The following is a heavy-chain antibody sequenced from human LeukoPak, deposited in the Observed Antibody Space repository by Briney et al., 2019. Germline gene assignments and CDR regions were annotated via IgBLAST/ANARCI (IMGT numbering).Heavy chain of an antibody. CDR3: ARGTVTMVDY. J-gene: IGHJ4*02. CDR2: IYSGGST. V-gene: IGHV3-66*01. D-gene: IGHD3-10*01. CDR1: GFTVSSNY. Sequence: GGSLRLSCAASGFTVSSNYMSWVRQAPGRGLEWVSVIYSGGSTYYADSVKGRFTISRDNSKNTLFLQMNSLRAGDTAVYYCARGTVTMVDYWGQGTLVTVAS.